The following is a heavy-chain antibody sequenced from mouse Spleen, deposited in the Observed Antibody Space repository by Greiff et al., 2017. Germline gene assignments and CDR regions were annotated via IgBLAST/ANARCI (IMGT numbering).Heavy chain of an antibody. J-gene: IGHJ4*01. CDR3: ARRRIYYGNYDAMDY. Sequence: QVQLQQSGAELVKPGASVKISCKASGYAFSSYWMNWVKQRPGKGLEWIGQIYPGDGDTNYNGKFKGKATLTADKSSSTAYMQLSSLTSEDSAVYFCARRRIYYGNYDAMDYWGQGTSVTVSS. CDR2: IYPGDGDT. D-gene: IGHD2-1*01. CDR1: GYAFSSYW. V-gene: IGHV1-80*01.